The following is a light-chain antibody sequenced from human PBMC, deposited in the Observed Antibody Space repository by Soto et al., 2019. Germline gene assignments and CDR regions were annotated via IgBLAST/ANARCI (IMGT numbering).Light chain of an antibody. CDR2: EVT. J-gene: IGLJ1*01. V-gene: IGLV2-23*02. Sequence: QSALTQPASVSGSPGQSITISCTGTSSDVGAYNLVSWYQQHPGKAPQVVIYEVTKRPSGVSNRFSGSKSGTTASLTISGLQAEDEADYYCCSYAGSITYVFGTGTKLTVL. CDR1: SSDVGAYNL. CDR3: CSYAGSITYV.